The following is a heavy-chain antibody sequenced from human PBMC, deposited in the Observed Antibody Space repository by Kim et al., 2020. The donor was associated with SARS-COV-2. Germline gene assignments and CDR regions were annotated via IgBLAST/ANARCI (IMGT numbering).Heavy chain of an antibody. D-gene: IGHD1-26*01. V-gene: IGHV3-30*13. CDR3: AREAASGSYGFYFDD. J-gene: IGHJ4*02. Sequence: ADSWKGRFTISWDYSKNRMYLQMNSLKSDDTGVYYGAREAASGSYGFYFDDWGQGTLVTVSS.